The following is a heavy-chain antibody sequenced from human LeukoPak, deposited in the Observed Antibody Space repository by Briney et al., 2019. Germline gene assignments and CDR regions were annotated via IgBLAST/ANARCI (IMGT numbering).Heavy chain of an antibody. V-gene: IGHV1-24*01. CDR3: ATVGGSSGYYYRGDWFDP. CDR2: FDPEDGET. Sequence: ASVNVSCKVSGYTLTELSMHWVRQAPGKGLEWMGGFDPEDGETIYAQKFQGRVTMTEDTSTDTAYMELSSLRSEDTAVYYCATVGGSSGYYYRGDWFDPWGQGTLVTVSS. J-gene: IGHJ5*02. D-gene: IGHD3-22*01. CDR1: GYTLTELS.